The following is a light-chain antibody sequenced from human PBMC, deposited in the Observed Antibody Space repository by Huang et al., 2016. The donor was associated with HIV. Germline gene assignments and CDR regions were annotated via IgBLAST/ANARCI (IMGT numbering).Light chain of an antibody. CDR2: GAS. CDR1: QSVSSNY. J-gene: IGKJ2*01. Sequence: ETVLTQSPGTLSLSPGERAPLSCRASQSVSSNYLAWYQQKPGKAPRLRIYGASSRATGIPDRFSGSGSGTDFTLTISRLEPEDFAVYYCQQYVSSLPYTFGQGTKLEIK. V-gene: IGKV3-20*01. CDR3: QQYVSSLPYT.